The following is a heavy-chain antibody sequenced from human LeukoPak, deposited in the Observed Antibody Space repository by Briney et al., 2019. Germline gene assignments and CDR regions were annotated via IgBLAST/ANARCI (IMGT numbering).Heavy chain of an antibody. V-gene: IGHV3-21*01. J-gene: IGHJ3*02. Sequence: GGSLRLSCAASGFTFSSYSMNWVRQAPGKGLEWVSSISSSSSYIYYADSVKGRFTISRDNAKNSLYLQMNSLRAEDTAVYYCARDALRGLITIFPRGAFDIWGQGTMVTVSS. CDR1: GFTFSSYS. CDR3: ARDALRGLITIFPRGAFDI. D-gene: IGHD3-3*01. CDR2: ISSSSSYI.